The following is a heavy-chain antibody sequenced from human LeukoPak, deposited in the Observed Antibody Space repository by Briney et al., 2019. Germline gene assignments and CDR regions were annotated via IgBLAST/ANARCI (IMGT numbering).Heavy chain of an antibody. D-gene: IGHD1-26*01. CDR3: AKVGGPGYYYYGMDV. V-gene: IGHV3-48*01. Sequence: GGSLRLSCAASGFTFSRDSMNWVRQAPGKGLEWVSYINGGGSPIYYADSVRGRLTISRDNAKNSLYLQMNSLRAEDTALYYCAKVGGPGYYYYGMDVWGQGTTVTVSS. J-gene: IGHJ6*02. CDR2: INGGGSPI. CDR1: GFTFSRDS.